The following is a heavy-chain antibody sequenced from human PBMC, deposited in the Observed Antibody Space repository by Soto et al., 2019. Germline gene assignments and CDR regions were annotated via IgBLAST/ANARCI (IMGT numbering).Heavy chain of an antibody. CDR3: ARGHYDFWSGYFATIDY. D-gene: IGHD3-3*01. CDR1: GGSISNYY. Sequence: SETLSLTCSVSGGSISNYYWSWIRQPPGKGLEWIGYIHYSGNTKYNPSLKSRVTISADTSKDQFSLKLTSVTAADTAVYYCARGHYDFWSGYFATIDYWGQGTLVTVSS. J-gene: IGHJ4*02. V-gene: IGHV4-59*08. CDR2: IHYSGNT.